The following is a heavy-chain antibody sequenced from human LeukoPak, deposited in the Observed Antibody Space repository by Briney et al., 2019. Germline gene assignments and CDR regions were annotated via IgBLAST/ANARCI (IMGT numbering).Heavy chain of an antibody. CDR3: AKAGVWLPAV. CDR1: GGSVSSDNW. CDR2: IHHSGNT. J-gene: IGHJ4*02. Sequence: SETLSLTCAVSGGSVSSDNWWSWVRQPPGKGLEWTGEIHHSGNTNYSPSLESRVTISLDKSRNQFSLKLSSVTAADTAVYYCAKAGVWLPAVWGQGTLVTVSS. D-gene: IGHD3-9*01. V-gene: IGHV4-4*02.